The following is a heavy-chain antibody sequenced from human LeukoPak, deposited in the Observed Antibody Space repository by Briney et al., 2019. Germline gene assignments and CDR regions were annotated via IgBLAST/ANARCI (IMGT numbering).Heavy chain of an antibody. CDR1: GGSISTSNYY. D-gene: IGHD2-8*01. V-gene: IGHV4-39*01. CDR3: ARQTDLYGVFDY. CDR2: IFYSGST. Sequence: SETLSLTCTVSGGSISTSNYYWGWIRQPPGKGLEWIGNIFYSGSTYYSPSLRSRVTILLDTSKNQFSLKLSSVTAADTAVYYCARQTDLYGVFDYWGQGTLVTVSS. J-gene: IGHJ4*02.